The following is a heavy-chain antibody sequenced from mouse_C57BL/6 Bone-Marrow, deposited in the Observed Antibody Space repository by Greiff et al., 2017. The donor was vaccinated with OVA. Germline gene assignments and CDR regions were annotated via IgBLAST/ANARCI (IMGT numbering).Heavy chain of an antibody. J-gene: IGHJ3*01. V-gene: IGHV14-3*01. CDR1: GFNIKNTY. Sequence: VQLKQSVAELVRPGASVKLSCTASGFNIKNTYMHWVKQRPEQGLEWIGRIDPANGNTKYAPKFQGKATITADTSSNTAYLQLSSLTSEDTAIYYCANYYDPSNKAWFAYWGQGTLVTVSA. D-gene: IGHD1-1*01. CDR3: ANYYDPSNKAWFAY. CDR2: IDPANGNT.